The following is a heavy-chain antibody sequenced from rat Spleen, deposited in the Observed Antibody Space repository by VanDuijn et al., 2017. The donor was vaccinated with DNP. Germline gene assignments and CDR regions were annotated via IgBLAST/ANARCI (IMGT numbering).Heavy chain of an antibody. V-gene: IGHV5-25*01. CDR3: ARPGLGTIDY. D-gene: IGHD4-2*01. CDR2: ISPSGGST. Sequence: EVQLVESGGGLVQPGRSLKLSCAASGFTFSNYDMAWVRQAPTKGLEWVASISPSGGSTYYRDSVKGRFTISRDNAKSTLYLQMNSLRSEDMATYYCARPGLGTIDYWGQGVMVTVSS. J-gene: IGHJ2*01. CDR1: GFTFSNYD.